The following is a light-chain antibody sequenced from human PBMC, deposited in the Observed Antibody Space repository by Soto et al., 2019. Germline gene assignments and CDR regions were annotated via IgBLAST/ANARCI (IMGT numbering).Light chain of an antibody. V-gene: IGKV3-15*01. Sequence: EIVMTQSPATPSVSPGERATLSCRASQSLSSNLAWYQQKPGQAPRFLMYGVSTRATGIPARFSGSGSGTEFTLTISGLQSEDFAIYYCQQYNNWPWTFGQGTKVEIK. CDR1: QSLSSN. CDR2: GVS. J-gene: IGKJ1*01. CDR3: QQYNNWPWT.